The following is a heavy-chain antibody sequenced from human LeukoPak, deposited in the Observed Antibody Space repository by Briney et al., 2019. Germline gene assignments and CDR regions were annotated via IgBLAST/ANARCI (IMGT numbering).Heavy chain of an antibody. J-gene: IGHJ6*02. CDR3: ARDGGPGYYYGMDV. CDR1: GFTFSSYW. V-gene: IGHV3-7*01. Sequence: GGSLRLSCAASGFTFSSYWRSWVRQAPGKGLEWVANIKQDGSEKYYVDSAKGRFTISRDNAKNSLYLQMNSLRAEDTAVYYCARDGGPGYYYGMDVWGQGTTVTVSS. CDR2: IKQDGSEK. D-gene: IGHD2-15*01.